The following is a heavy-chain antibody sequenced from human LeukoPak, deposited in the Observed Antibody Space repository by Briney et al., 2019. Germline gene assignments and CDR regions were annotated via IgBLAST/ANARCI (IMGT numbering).Heavy chain of an antibody. D-gene: IGHD4-23*01. CDR1: GFTFSNYW. V-gene: IGHV3-30*03. Sequence: PGGSLRLSCAASGFTFSNYWMHWVRQAPGKGLVWVAVISSDGSNAFYADSVKGRFTISRDNSKNTLYLQMSSLRAEDTAVYYGAREVGNSYFDYWGQGTLVTVSS. J-gene: IGHJ4*02. CDR2: ISSDGSNA. CDR3: AREVGNSYFDY.